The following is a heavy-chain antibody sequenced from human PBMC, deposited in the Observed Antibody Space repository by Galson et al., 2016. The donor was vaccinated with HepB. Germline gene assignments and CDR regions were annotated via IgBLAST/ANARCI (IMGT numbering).Heavy chain of an antibody. CDR3: TTGPDPGTGADF. Sequence: SVKVSCKVFGYSLSGLYIHWVRQAPGKGLEWVGTFNREDAETITTQKSHGRVTVSEVTSTDTTYLELKSLRSEDTAVYYCTTGPDPGTGADFWGQGTLVTVSS. V-gene: IGHV1-24*01. CDR1: GYSLSGLY. CDR2: FNREDAET. J-gene: IGHJ4*02. D-gene: IGHD3/OR15-3a*01.